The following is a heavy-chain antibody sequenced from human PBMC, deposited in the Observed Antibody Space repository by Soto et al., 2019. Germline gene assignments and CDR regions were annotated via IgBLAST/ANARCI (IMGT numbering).Heavy chain of an antibody. CDR3: ARGSPLWGFDP. J-gene: IGHJ5*02. CDR1: GGSFSGYY. CDR2: INHSGST. D-gene: IGHD2-21*01. V-gene: IGHV4-34*01. Sequence: PSETLSLTCAVYGGSFSGYYWSWIRQPPGKGLEWIGEINHSGSTNYNPSLKSRVTISVDTSKNQFSLKLSSVTAADTAVYYCARGSPLWGFDPWGQGTLVTVSS.